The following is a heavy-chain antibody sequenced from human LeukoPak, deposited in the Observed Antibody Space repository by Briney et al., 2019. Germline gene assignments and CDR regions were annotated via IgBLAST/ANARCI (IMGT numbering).Heavy chain of an antibody. D-gene: IGHD2-8*01. CDR3: ARAGKLYCTNGVCYTSYYYGMDV. V-gene: IGHV3-30-3*01. J-gene: IGHJ6*02. CDR1: GFTFSSYA. CDR2: ISYDGSNK. Sequence: GRSLRLSCAASGFTFSSYAMHWVRQAPGKGLEWVAVISYDGSNKYYADSVKGRFTISRDNSKNTLYLQMNSLRAEDTAVYYCARAGKLYCTNGVCYTSYYYGMDVWGQGTTVTVPS.